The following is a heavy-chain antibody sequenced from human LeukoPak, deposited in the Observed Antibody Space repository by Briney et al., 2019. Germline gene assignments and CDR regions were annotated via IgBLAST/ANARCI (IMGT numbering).Heavy chain of an antibody. CDR3: ASHYDSSGYYGALDAFDI. CDR2: IYYSGST. J-gene: IGHJ3*02. V-gene: IGHV4-59*01. Sequence: SETLSLTCTVSGGSISSYYWSWIRQPAGKGLEWIGYIYYSGSTNYNPSLKSRVTISVDTSKNQFSLKLSSVTAADTAVYYCASHYDSSGYYGALDAFDIWGQGTMVTVSS. CDR1: GGSISSYY. D-gene: IGHD3-22*01.